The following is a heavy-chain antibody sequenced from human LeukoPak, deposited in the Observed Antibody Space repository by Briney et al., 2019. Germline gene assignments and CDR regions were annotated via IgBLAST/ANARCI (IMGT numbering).Heavy chain of an antibody. V-gene: IGHV3-7*01. CDR2: IKQDGSEK. CDR1: GSTFSSYW. CDR3: ARDLWYSGYDFDY. J-gene: IGHJ4*02. Sequence: GGSLRLSCAASGSTFSSYWMSWVRQAPGKGLEWVANIKQDGSEKYYVDSVKGRFTISRDNAKNSLYLQMNSLRAEDTAVYYCARDLWYSGYDFDYWGQGTLVTVSS. D-gene: IGHD5-12*01.